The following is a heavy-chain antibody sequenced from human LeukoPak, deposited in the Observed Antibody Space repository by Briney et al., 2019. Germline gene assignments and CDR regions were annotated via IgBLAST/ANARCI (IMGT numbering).Heavy chain of an antibody. D-gene: IGHD3-22*01. CDR2: IYYSGST. CDR1: GGSISSSSYY. V-gene: IGHV4-39*01. J-gene: IGHJ4*02. Sequence: SETLSLTCTVSGGSISSSSYYWGWIRQPPGKGLEWIGSIYYSGSTYYNPSLKSRVTISVDTSKNQFSLKLSSVTAADTAVYYCAGTYYYDSSGYYSNRYYFDYWGQGTLVTVSS. CDR3: AGTYYYDSSGYYSNRYYFDY.